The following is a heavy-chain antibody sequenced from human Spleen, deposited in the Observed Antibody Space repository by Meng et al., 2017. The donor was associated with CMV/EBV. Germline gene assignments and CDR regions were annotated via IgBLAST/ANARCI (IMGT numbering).Heavy chain of an antibody. D-gene: IGHD6-13*01. CDR3: AGDTLGNPFDY. Sequence: CAVSGVPLSSTNWWSWVRQSPGKGLGWIGEIYNSGNTNYNPSLESRVTISADKPKSQFSLKLTSVTAADTAVYYCAGDTLGNPFDYWGQGILVTVSS. CDR2: IYNSGNT. CDR1: GVPLSSTNW. J-gene: IGHJ4*02. V-gene: IGHV4-4*02.